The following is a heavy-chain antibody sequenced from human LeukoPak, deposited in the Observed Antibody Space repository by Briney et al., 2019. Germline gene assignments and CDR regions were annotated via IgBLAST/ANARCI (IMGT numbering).Heavy chain of an antibody. J-gene: IGHJ4*02. CDR3: AKRGVVIRVILVGFHKEAYYFDS. V-gene: IGHV3-23*01. D-gene: IGHD2-21*01. CDR2: ISDSGGRT. Sequence: GGSLRLSCAVSGITLSNYGMSWVRQAPGEGLEWVAGISDSGGRTNHADSVKGRFTISRDNSKNTLYLQMNSLRAEDTAVYFCAKRGVVIRVILVGFHKEAYYFDSWGQGALVTVSS. CDR1: GITLSNYG.